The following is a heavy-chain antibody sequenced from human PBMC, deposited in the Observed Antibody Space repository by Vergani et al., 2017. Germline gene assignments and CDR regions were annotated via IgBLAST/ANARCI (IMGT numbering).Heavy chain of an antibody. J-gene: IGHJ6*04. CDR3: AKEFCGTGNCYGWNQLEV. CDR2: IGVDGDR. V-gene: IGHV3-13*01. CDR1: GFTFSSND. D-gene: IGHD1-1*01. Sequence: VESGGGLVQPGGSLRLSCTVSGFTFSSNDFHWVRQTAGKGLEWVSSIGVDGDRYYSDSVKGRFTISRDNGQSYLYLDMDNLRVEDTAVYFCAKEFCGTGNCYGWNQLEVWVEGTSVTVSS.